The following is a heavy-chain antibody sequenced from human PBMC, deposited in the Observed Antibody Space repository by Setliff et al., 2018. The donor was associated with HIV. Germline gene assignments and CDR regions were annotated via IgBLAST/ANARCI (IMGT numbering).Heavy chain of an antibody. CDR1: GYAFNSYT. CDR3: ARIGRTPYYYYYMDV. V-gene: IGHV1-8*01. J-gene: IGHJ6*03. Sequence: ASVKVSCKASGYAFNSYTLNWVRQATGRGLEWMGWINPNSDNTAYAQKFQGRLTMTRNTSTGTVYMELSSLRSEDTAVYYCARIGRTPYYYYYMDVWGKGTTVTASS. CDR2: INPNSDNT. D-gene: IGHD2-15*01.